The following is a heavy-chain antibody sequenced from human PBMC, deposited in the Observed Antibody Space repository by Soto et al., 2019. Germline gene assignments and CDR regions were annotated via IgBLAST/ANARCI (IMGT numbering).Heavy chain of an antibody. CDR3: VIIATHSGTYFYFDY. Sequence: EVLLVESGGGLVQAGGSLRLSCAASGFTFSPYWMSWVRQAPGKGLEWVANIKPDGSEEYYVDSVKGRFTISRDNAKNSLYVQMNRLRAEDTAVYYCVIIATHSGTYFYFDYWGQGALVTVSS. D-gene: IGHD1-26*01. CDR2: IKPDGSEE. V-gene: IGHV3-7*05. J-gene: IGHJ4*02. CDR1: GFTFSPYW.